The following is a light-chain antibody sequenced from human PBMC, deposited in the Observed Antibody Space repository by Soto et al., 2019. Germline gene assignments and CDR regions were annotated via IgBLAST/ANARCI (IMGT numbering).Light chain of an antibody. CDR2: EAS. Sequence: EVMLTRARGTLSLSPDDRATLSCRASQSVSGSYVAWHQQKPGQAPRLLIDEASSRATGSPDRFSGSGSGADVTLTISRLEPEDVAVYYCQQYASSPRTFGQGTKVDIK. J-gene: IGKJ1*01. CDR3: QQYASSPRT. CDR1: QSVSGSY. V-gene: IGKV3-20*01.